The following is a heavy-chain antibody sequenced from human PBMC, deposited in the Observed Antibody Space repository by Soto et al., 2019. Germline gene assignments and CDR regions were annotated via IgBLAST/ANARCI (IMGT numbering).Heavy chain of an antibody. CDR2: IFHSGRS. CDR3: ATDLLITPR. D-gene: IGHD2-21*01. Sequence: QVQLRESGPGLVEPSTTLSLTCTVGGGAISAGNWWSWLRQSPGKGLQWIGEIFHSGRSNYNPSLECRVTLSVDTSQNQFSLTLHSVTVADTAVYSCATDLLITPRWGQGTLVSVSS. CDR1: GGAISAGNW. V-gene: IGHV4-4*02. J-gene: IGHJ4*02.